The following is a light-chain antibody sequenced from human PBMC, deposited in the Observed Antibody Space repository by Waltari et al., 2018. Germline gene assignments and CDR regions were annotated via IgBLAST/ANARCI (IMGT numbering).Light chain of an antibody. CDR3: QQYAGSPYT. CDR2: GAS. V-gene: IGKV3-20*01. J-gene: IGKJ2*01. CDR1: HSVSSNY. Sequence: EIVLTQSPGTLSLSPGERATLSCRASHSVSSNYLAWYQQKSGQAPRLLIFGASNRATGIPDRFSGSGSGTDFTLTISRLEPEDFAVYFCQQYAGSPYTFGQGTKLEIK.